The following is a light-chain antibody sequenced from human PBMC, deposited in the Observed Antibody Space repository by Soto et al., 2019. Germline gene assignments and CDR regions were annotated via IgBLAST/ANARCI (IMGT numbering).Light chain of an antibody. J-gene: IGLJ2*01. V-gene: IGLV7-43*01. Sequence: QAVVTQEPSLTVSPGGTVTLTCASSAGAVTSAYYTNWLQQKPGQAPRALIYSTSEKHSWTPARFSGSLLGGKAALTLSAAKPEDESDYYCLLYYGGAQVRFGGGTKVTVL. CDR3: LLYYGGAQVR. CDR2: STS. CDR1: AGAVTSAYY.